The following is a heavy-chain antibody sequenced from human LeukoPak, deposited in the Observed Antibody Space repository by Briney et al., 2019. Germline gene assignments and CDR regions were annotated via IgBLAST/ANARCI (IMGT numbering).Heavy chain of an antibody. CDR3: AKDASNYFWYFDL. V-gene: IGHV3-53*01. D-gene: IGHD1-1*01. J-gene: IGHJ2*01. CDR1: GFTVSSDH. Sequence: GGSLRLSCAASGFTVSSDHMSWVRQAPGQGLEWVSVIYSGGNTYYADSVRGRFTISRDNSKNTVYLQMNSLRAEDTAVYYCAKDASNYFWYFDLWGRGTLVTVSS. CDR2: IYSGGNT.